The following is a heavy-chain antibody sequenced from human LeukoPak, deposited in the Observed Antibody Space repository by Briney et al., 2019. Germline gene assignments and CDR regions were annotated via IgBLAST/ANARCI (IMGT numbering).Heavy chain of an antibody. CDR1: GYTFTSYY. Sequence: ASVKVSCTASGYTFTSYYMHWVRQAPGQGLEWMGIINPSGGSTSYAQKFQGRVTMTRDTSTSTVYMELSSLRSEDTAVYYCARDLSTLPHYDFWSGYYPKWYYYYGMDVWGQGTTVTVSS. V-gene: IGHV1-46*01. CDR3: ARDLSTLPHYDFWSGYYPKWYYYYGMDV. D-gene: IGHD3-3*01. J-gene: IGHJ6*02. CDR2: INPSGGST.